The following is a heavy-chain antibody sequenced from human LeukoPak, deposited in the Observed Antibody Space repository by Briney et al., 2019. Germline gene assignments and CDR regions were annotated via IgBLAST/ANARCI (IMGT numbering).Heavy chain of an antibody. CDR2: MDDRGDS. J-gene: IGHJ6*02. CDR3: ARDSRYDSGWFDDGMDV. D-gene: IGHD6-13*01. Sequence: PSENLSLTCTVSGDSMRSYYWCWIRQAPGKGLEWLGHMDDRGDSNYNPSLKGRGSISVDTSKNQFSLKLRSVTAADTTVYYCARDSRYDSGWFDDGMDVWGPGTTVTVSS. CDR1: GDSMRSYY. V-gene: IGHV4-59*01.